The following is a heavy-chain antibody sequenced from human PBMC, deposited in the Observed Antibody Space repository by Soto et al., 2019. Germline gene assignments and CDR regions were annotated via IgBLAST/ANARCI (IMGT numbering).Heavy chain of an antibody. CDR1: GFTFSSYW. CDR3: ASGIAVAGTGYFDY. J-gene: IGHJ4*02. V-gene: IGHV3-7*01. D-gene: IGHD6-19*01. Sequence: GESLKISCAASGFTFSSYWMSWVRQAPGKGLEWVVNIKQDGSEKYYVDSVKGRFTISRDNAKNSLYLLMNSLRAEDTAVYYCASGIAVAGTGYFDYWGQGTLVTVSS. CDR2: IKQDGSEK.